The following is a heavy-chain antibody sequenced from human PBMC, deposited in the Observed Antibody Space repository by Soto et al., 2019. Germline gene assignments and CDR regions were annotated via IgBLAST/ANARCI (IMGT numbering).Heavy chain of an antibody. Sequence: GSLRLSCAASGFTFSSYAMHWVRQAPGKGLEGVAVISYDGRNKYYADSVKGRFTISRDNSKNTLYLEMNSLRVEDTAVYHCVRDTAYCSGGTCYSSHDMDVWGQGTTVTVSS. CDR1: GFTFSSYA. V-gene: IGHV3-30*04. CDR3: VRDTAYCSGGTCYSSHDMDV. J-gene: IGHJ6*02. D-gene: IGHD2-15*01. CDR2: ISYDGRNK.